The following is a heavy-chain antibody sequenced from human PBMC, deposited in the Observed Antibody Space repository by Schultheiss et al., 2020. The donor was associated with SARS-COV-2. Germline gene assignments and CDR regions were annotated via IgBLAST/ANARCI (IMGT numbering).Heavy chain of an antibody. D-gene: IGHD5-18*01. CDR1: GGSFSGYY. CDR2: IYYSGST. CDR3: ARLMVDTAINWFDP. V-gene: IGHV4-59*08. J-gene: IGHJ5*02. Sequence: SETLSLTCAVYGGSFSGYYWGWIRQPPGKGLEWIGYIYYSGSTNYNPSLKSRVTISVDTSKNQFSLKLSSVTAADTAVYYCARLMVDTAINWFDPWGQGTLVTVSS.